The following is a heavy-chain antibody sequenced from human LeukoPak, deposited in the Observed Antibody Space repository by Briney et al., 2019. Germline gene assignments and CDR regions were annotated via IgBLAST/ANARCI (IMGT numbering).Heavy chain of an antibody. CDR1: GYTFATYW. Sequence: GESLKISCKGSGYTFATYWIGWVRQMPGKGLEWMGIIYPGDSDTRYSPSFQGQVTISADKSITTAYLQWSSLKASDTAMYYCAISPWRYFDHWGQGTLVTVSS. J-gene: IGHJ4*02. CDR3: AISPWRYFDH. CDR2: IYPGDSDT. V-gene: IGHV5-51*01.